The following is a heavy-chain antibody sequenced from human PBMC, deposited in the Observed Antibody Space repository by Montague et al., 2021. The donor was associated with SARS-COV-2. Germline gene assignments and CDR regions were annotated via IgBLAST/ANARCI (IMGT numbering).Heavy chain of an antibody. CDR1: SGSLSGYY. V-gene: IGHV4-34*01. CDR2: INYSGDT. D-gene: IGHD3-10*01. Sequence: SETLSLTCAVYSGSLSGYYWSWIRQAPGKGLEWIGEINYSGDTYYNPSLTSRVTISMDTSESQFSLRLSSVTAADTAIYYCARTSRGSRYFYGVDVWGQGTTVTVSS. CDR3: ARTSRGSRYFYGVDV. J-gene: IGHJ6*02.